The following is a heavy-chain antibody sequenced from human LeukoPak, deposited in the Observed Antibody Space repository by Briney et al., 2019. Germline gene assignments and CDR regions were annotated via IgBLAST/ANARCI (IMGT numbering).Heavy chain of an antibody. V-gene: IGHV3-21*01. D-gene: IGHD3-22*01. CDR1: GFTFSSYS. Sequence: GGSLRLSCAASGFTFSSYSMNWVRQAPGKGLEWVSSISSSSYIYYADSVKGRFTISRDNAKNSLYLQMNSLRAEDTAVYYWARDQEYYYDSSGYGWGQGTLVTVSS. CDR2: ISSSSYI. J-gene: IGHJ4*02. CDR3: ARDQEYYYDSSGYG.